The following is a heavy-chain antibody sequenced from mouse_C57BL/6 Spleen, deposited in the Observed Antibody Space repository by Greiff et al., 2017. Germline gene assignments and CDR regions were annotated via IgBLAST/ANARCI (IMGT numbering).Heavy chain of an antibody. V-gene: IGHV1-72*01. J-gene: IGHJ2*01. CDR3: ARPYYYGSRGYFDY. D-gene: IGHD1-1*01. Sequence: VQLQQPGAELVQPGASVKLSCKASGYTFTSYWMHWVKQRPGRGLEWIGRIDPNSGGTKYNEKFKSKATLTVDKPSSTAYMQLSSLTSEDSAVYYCARPYYYGSRGYFDYWGQGTTLTVSS. CDR1: GYTFTSYW. CDR2: IDPNSGGT.